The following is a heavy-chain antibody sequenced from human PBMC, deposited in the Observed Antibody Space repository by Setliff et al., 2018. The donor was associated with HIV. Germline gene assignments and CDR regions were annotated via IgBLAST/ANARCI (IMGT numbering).Heavy chain of an antibody. CDR1: GFTFSSSW. J-gene: IGHJ3*02. CDR3: ARDAAAPAAIEGAFDI. D-gene: IGHD2-2*02. CDR2: IKPDGSEK. V-gene: IGHV3-7*01. Sequence: GGSLRLSCAASGFTFSSSWMSWVRQAPGKGLEWVAKIKPDGSEKYYVDSVRGRFTISRDNAENSLYLQLNSLRAEDTAVYYCARDAAAPAAIEGAFDIWGQGTMVTVSS.